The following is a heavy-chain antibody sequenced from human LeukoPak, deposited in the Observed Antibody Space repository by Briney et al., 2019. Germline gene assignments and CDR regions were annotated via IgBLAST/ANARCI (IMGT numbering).Heavy chain of an antibody. CDR1: GFTFSSYA. CDR3: ARRMYYYDSSGYYYPYFDY. D-gene: IGHD3-22*01. Sequence: PGGSLRLSCAASGFTFSSYAMQWVRQAPGKGLEWVAVISYDGSNKYYADSVKGRFTISRDNSKNTLYLQMNSLRAEDTAVYYCARRMYYYDSSGYYYPYFDYWGQGTLVTVSS. CDR2: ISYDGSNK. V-gene: IGHV3-30-3*01. J-gene: IGHJ4*02.